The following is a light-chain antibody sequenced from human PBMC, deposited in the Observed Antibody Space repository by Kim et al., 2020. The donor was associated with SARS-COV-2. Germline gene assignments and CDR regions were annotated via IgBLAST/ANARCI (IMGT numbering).Light chain of an antibody. Sequence: SYELTQPPSVSLAPGKSATIACGGDNIGTKYVHWYQQKPGQSPVLVIYYNTDRPSGIPERFSGSNSGNTATLTISRVEDGDEADYFCQVWDSSSDVGVFG. J-gene: IGLJ3*02. CDR2: YNT. V-gene: IGLV3-21*04. CDR1: NIGTKY. CDR3: QVWDSSSDVGV.